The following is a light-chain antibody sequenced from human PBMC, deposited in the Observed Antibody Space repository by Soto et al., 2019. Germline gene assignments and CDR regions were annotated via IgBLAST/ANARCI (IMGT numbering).Light chain of an antibody. CDR3: LQYGNSPYS. CDR2: GAS. V-gene: IGKV3-20*01. J-gene: IGKJ2*03. Sequence: EIVLTQSPGTLSLSPGERATLSCRASQSVSSTYLVWYQQKPGQAPRLLIYGASTRATGIPDRFSGSGSGTDFTLTISRLEPEDFAVFYCLQYGNSPYSFGQGTKVDSK. CDR1: QSVSSTY.